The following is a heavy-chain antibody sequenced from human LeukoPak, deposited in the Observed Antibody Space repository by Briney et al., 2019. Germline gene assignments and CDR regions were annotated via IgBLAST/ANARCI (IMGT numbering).Heavy chain of an antibody. V-gene: IGHV4-61*02. J-gene: IGHJ5*02. CDR2: IYTSGST. CDR3: ARDLNSSGWGYWFDP. D-gene: IGHD6-19*01. CDR1: GASISSGGYS. Sequence: PSETLSLTCAVSGASISSGGYSWSWIRQPAGKGLEWIGRIYTSGSTDYNPSLKSRVTISVDMSKNQLSLRLSSVTAADTAVYYCARDLNSSGWGYWFDPWGQGTLVTVSS.